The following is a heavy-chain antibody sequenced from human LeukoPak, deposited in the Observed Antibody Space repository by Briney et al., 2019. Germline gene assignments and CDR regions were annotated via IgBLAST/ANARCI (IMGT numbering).Heavy chain of an antibody. V-gene: IGHV1-24*01. CDR3: ATEKYYYDSIRPSRAFDI. CDR2: FDPEDGET. D-gene: IGHD3-22*01. Sequence: GASVKVSCKVSGYTLTELSMHWVRQAPGKGLEWMGGFDPEDGETIYAQKFQGRVTMTEDTSTDTAYMELSSLRSEDTAVYYCATEKYYYDSIRPSRAFDIWGQGTMVTVSS. J-gene: IGHJ3*02. CDR1: GYTLTELS.